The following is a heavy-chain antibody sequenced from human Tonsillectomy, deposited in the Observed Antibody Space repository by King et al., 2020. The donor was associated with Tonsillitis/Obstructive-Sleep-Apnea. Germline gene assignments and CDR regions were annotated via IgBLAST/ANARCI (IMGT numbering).Heavy chain of an antibody. CDR3: AKGGAVTATPFYY. D-gene: IGHD2-21*02. CDR2: ITGGGRTT. CDR1: GFTFSSYA. Sequence: VQLVESGGGLVQPGGSLRLSCAASGFTFSSYAMSWVRQAPGKGLEWVSVITGGGRTTYYADSVKGRFTISRDNSKNTLYLQMNSLRAEDTATYYCAKGGAVTATPFYYWGQGTLVTVYS. J-gene: IGHJ4*02. V-gene: IGHV3-23*04.